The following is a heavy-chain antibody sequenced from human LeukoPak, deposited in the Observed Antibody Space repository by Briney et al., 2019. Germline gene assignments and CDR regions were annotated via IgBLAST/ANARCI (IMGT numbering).Heavy chain of an antibody. CDR2: IFHSGST. Sequence: PSGTLSLTCAVSGDSLNTNAWWSWVRQPPGKGLEWTGEIFHSGSTNYHPSLESRLTISMDKSKNSFSLGLTSVTAADTAVYYCAREIFGARAFQYWGQGILVTVSS. V-gene: IGHV4-4*02. J-gene: IGHJ4*02. CDR1: GDSLNTNAW. CDR3: AREIFGARAFQY. D-gene: IGHD3-3*01.